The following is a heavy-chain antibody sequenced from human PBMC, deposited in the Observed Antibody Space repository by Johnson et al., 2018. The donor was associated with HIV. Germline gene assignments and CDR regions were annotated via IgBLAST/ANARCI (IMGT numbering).Heavy chain of an antibody. D-gene: IGHD3-22*01. CDR2: IYSGGST. J-gene: IGHJ3*02. Sequence: VQLVESGGGLIQPGGSLRLSCAASGFSVSSKYMSWVRQAPGKGLEWVSVIYSGGSTYYADSVKGRFAISRDNSKNTLYLQMNSLRAEDTAVYYCARDGYDTSGYYGAFDIWGQGTLVTVSS. CDR1: GFSVSSKY. CDR3: ARDGYDTSGYYGAFDI. V-gene: IGHV3-66*03.